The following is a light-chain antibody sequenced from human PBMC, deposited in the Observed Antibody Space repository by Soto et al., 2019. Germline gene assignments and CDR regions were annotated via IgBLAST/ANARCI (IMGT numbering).Light chain of an antibody. CDR1: QTIGRY. V-gene: IGKV1-39*01. Sequence: DIQMTQFPSSLSASVGDRVTITCRASQTIGRYLNWYQQKPGKVPKLLIYAASNLQSGVPARFSGSRSGTDFTLTITSLQPEDFATYYCEQSYSALLFTFGPGTKVDI. CDR2: AAS. J-gene: IGKJ3*01. CDR3: EQSYSALLFT.